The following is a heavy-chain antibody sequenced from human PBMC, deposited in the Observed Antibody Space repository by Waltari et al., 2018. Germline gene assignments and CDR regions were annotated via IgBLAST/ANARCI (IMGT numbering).Heavy chain of an antibody. CDR2: MNPGESET. V-gene: IGHV5-51*01. CDR3: ARQDVAVVVDVLDAFNI. Sequence: EVQLVQSGAEVKKPGESLKISCKGSGYSFSRYWIGWVRRLPGKGLEWMGIMNPGESETKYSPAFQGQVTFSADKSINTAYLQWNSRKDSDSAMYYCARQDVAVVVDVLDAFNIWGQGTKVTVSS. CDR1: GYSFSRYW. D-gene: IGHD2-15*01. J-gene: IGHJ3*02.